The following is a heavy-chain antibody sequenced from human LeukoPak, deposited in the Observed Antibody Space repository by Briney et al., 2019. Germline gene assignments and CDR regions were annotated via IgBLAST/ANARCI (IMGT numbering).Heavy chain of an antibody. Sequence: ASVKVSCKASGYTFTCYGISWVRQAPGQGLEWTGSISAYNGNTNYAQKLQGRVTMTTDTSTSTAYMELRSLRSDDTAVYYCARGERTQAYSSSWYSKGYFDLWGRGTLVTVSS. J-gene: IGHJ2*01. V-gene: IGHV1-18*01. CDR1: GYTFTCYG. CDR2: ISAYNGNT. CDR3: ARGERTQAYSSSWYSKGYFDL. D-gene: IGHD6-13*01.